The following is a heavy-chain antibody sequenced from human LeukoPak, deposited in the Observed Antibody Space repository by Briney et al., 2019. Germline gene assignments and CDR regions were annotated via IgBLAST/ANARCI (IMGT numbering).Heavy chain of an antibody. D-gene: IGHD3-16*01. CDR2: ISYDGGNK. V-gene: IGHV3-30*03. Sequence: GRSLRLSCAASGFTFNNYAMHWVRQAPGKGLEWVSLISYDGGNKYYADSVKGRFTISRDDSKDTLYLQMNSLKIEDTGVYYCTTDSYDIWGQGTLVTVSS. CDR1: GFTFNNYA. J-gene: IGHJ4*02. CDR3: TTDSYDI.